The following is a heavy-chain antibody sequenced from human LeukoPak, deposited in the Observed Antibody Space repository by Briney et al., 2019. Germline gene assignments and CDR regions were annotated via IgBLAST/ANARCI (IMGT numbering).Heavy chain of an antibody. CDR3: AKGGALDP. V-gene: IGHV4-30-2*01. CDR2: VFQTGST. Sequence: SETLSLTCIVSGASISSGGNYWYWIRQPPGKGLEWIGYVFQTGSTHYNPSLKSRVNISLDRAKNHFSLKLSSVTAADTAVYYCAKGGALDPWGPGTLVTVSS. J-gene: IGHJ5*02. CDR1: GASISSGGNY.